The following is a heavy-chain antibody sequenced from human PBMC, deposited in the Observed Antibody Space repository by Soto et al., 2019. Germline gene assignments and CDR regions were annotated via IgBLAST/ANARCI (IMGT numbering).Heavy chain of an antibody. Sequence: SGPTLVNPTQTLTLTCTFSGFSLRTTGMRVSWIRQPPGKALEWLARIDWDDDKFYSTSLKTRLTISKDTSENQVVLTMTNMDPVDTATYYCARTAGYYRGRHFDFWGQGTLVTAPQ. CDR2: IDWDDDK. V-gene: IGHV2-70*04. CDR3: ARTAGYYRGRHFDF. J-gene: IGHJ4*02. CDR1: GFSLRTTGMR. D-gene: IGHD3-10*01.